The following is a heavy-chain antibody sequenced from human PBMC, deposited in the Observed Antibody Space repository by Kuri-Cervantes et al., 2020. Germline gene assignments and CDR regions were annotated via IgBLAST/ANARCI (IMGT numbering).Heavy chain of an antibody. Sequence: GGSLRLSCAASGFMFSSHWMHWVRQDPGKGLVWVSRINSDGSTINYADSVKGRFTISRDNAKSTLYLQLNSLRAEDTAVYYCARDPPSSGRDSGQGDYWGQGTLVTVSS. D-gene: IGHD5-12*01. J-gene: IGHJ4*02. V-gene: IGHV3-74*01. CDR1: GFMFSSHW. CDR3: ARDPPSSGRDSGQGDY. CDR2: INSDGSTI.